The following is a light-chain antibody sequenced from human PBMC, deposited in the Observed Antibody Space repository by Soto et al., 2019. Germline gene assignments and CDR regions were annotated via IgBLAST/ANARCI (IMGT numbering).Light chain of an antibody. CDR1: QSVSSN. V-gene: IGKV3-15*01. CDR3: RHYNNWPPWT. J-gene: IGKJ1*01. Sequence: EILMTQSPATLSMSPGERATLSCRASQSVSSNVAWYQQKHGQAPRLLIYGASTRATGIPARFSGSGSGTEFTLTISSLQSEDFAVYYCRHYNNWPPWTFGQGTKMEIK. CDR2: GAS.